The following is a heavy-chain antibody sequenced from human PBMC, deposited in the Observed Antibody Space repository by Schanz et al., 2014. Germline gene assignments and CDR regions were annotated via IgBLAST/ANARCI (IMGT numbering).Heavy chain of an antibody. CDR1: GRSISSYY. CDR3: ASKARYTYGYDY. D-gene: IGHD5-18*01. CDR2: IYYSGST. J-gene: IGHJ4*02. V-gene: IGHV4-59*01. Sequence: QVQLQESGPGLVKPSETLSLTCSVSGRSISSYYWSWIRQPPGKGLEWIGHIYYSGSTNYNPSLKSRVTISADTSKNQLSLKLTSVTAADTAVYYCASKARYTYGYDYWGQGTLXTVSS.